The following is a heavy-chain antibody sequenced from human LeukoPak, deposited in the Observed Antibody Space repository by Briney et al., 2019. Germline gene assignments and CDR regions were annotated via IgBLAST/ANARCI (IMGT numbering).Heavy chain of an antibody. J-gene: IGHJ4*02. V-gene: IGHV3-53*01. Sequence: GGSLRLSCAASGFTVSSNYMSWVRQAPGKGLEWVSVIYSGGSTYYADSVKGRFTISRDNSKNTLYLQMNSLRAEDTAVYYCAKAMLGYCSSTSCYPNDYWGQGTLVTVSS. CDR2: IYSGGST. CDR3: AKAMLGYCSSTSCYPNDY. D-gene: IGHD2-2*01. CDR1: GFTVSSNY.